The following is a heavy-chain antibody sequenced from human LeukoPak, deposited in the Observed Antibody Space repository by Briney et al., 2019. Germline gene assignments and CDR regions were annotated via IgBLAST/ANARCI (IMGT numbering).Heavy chain of an antibody. CDR2: ISSSGSTI. D-gene: IGHD1-26*01. CDR3: ARDPSRELPDY. CDR1: GFTFSNYA. V-gene: IGHV3-48*04. J-gene: IGHJ4*02. Sequence: GGSLRLSCAASGFTFSNYAMNWVRQAPGKGLEWVSYISSSGSTIYYADSVKGRFTISRDNAKNSLYLQMNSLRAEDTAVYYCARDPSRELPDYWGQGTLVTVSS.